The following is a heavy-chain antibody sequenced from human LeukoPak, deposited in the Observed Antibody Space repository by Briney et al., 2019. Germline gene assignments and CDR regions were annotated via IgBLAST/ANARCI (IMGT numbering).Heavy chain of an antibody. V-gene: IGHV4-59*01. Sequence: SETLSLTCTVSVGSISRYYWSWIRQPPGKGLEWIGYIYYSGSTNYNPSLKSRVTISVDTSKNQFSLKLSSVTAADTAVYYCAREGSGSSGYYSYDYWGQGTLVTVCS. CDR1: VGSISRYY. CDR2: IYYSGST. CDR3: AREGSGSSGYYSYDY. D-gene: IGHD3-22*01. J-gene: IGHJ4*02.